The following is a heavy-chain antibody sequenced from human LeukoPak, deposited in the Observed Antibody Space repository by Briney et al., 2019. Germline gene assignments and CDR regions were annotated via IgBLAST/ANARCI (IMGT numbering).Heavy chain of an antibody. D-gene: IGHD5-12*01. Sequence: GGSLRLSCAASGFIFSSYSMNWVRQAPGKGLEWVSSISSGSSYIYYADSVKGRFTISRDNAKNSLYLQMNSLSAEDTAVYYCACTSGYDFSSYYYYYMDVWGKGTTVTVSS. CDR3: ACTSGYDFSSYYYYYMDV. CDR1: GFIFSSYS. V-gene: IGHV3-21*01. CDR2: ISSGSSYI. J-gene: IGHJ6*03.